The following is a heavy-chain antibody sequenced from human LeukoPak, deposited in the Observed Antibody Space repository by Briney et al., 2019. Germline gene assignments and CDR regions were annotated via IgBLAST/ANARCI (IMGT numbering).Heavy chain of an antibody. D-gene: IGHD6-19*01. Sequence: QAGGSLRLSCAASGFTFSINVMIWVRQAPGKGLEWVSSIPASGDSTYYADSVKGRFTISRDNSKNSLYLQMNSLRAEDTAVYYRAKESSGGWYFDYWGQGTLVTVSS. V-gene: IGHV3-23*01. CDR3: AKESSGGWYFDY. CDR2: IPASGDST. CDR1: GFTFSINV. J-gene: IGHJ4*02.